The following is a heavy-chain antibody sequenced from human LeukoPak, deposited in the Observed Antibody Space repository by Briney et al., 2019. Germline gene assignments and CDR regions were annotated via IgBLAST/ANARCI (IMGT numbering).Heavy chain of an antibody. CDR2: IRYDGSNK. Sequence: PGGSLRLSCAASGFTFSSYGMHWVRQAPGKGLEWVAFIRYDGSNKYYADSVKGRFTISRDNSKNTLYLQMNSLRAGDTAVYYCAKDSGYCSSTSCYAAAYWGQGTLVTVSS. CDR3: AKDSGYCSSTSCYAAAY. D-gene: IGHD2-2*01. V-gene: IGHV3-30*02. J-gene: IGHJ4*02. CDR1: GFTFSSYG.